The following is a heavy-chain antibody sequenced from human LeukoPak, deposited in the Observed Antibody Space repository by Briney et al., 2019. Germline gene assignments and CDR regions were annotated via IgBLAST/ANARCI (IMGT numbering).Heavy chain of an antibody. Sequence: SETLSLTCTVSGGSISSYYCSWIRQPPGKGLEWIGYIYYSGSTNYNPSPKSRVTISVDTSKNQFSLKLSSVTAADTAVYYCARVIAARRPWRFDPWGQGTLVTVSS. D-gene: IGHD6-6*01. CDR2: IYYSGST. V-gene: IGHV4-59*13. CDR1: GGSISSYY. J-gene: IGHJ5*02. CDR3: ARVIAARRPWRFDP.